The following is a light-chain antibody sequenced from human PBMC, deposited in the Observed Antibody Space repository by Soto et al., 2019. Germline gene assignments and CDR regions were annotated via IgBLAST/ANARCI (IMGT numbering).Light chain of an antibody. V-gene: IGKV3-11*01. CDR2: DPY. CDR1: PSVSNH. Sequence: EIVLTQSPATLSLSPGERATLSCRAGPSVSNHLAWYQQKPGQAPRLLMYDPYNRATGIPARFSGSGSGTDFTLTISSLEPEDSAVYYCQQRNIWPPVTFGHGTRLEIK. J-gene: IGKJ5*01. CDR3: QQRNIWPPVT.